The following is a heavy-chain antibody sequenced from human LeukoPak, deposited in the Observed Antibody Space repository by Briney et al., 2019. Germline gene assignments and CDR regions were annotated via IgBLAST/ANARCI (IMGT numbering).Heavy chain of an antibody. CDR1: GFTFSSYG. CDR3: ARNFIVGDSSGYHSLDAFDI. J-gene: IGHJ3*02. V-gene: IGHV3-30*19. Sequence: GGSLRLSCAASGFTFSSYGMHWVRQAPGKGLEWVAVISYDGSNKYYADSVKGRFTISRDNSKNTLYLQMNSLRAEDTAVYYCARNFIVGDSSGYHSLDAFDIWGQGTMVTVSS. D-gene: IGHD3-22*01. CDR2: ISYDGSNK.